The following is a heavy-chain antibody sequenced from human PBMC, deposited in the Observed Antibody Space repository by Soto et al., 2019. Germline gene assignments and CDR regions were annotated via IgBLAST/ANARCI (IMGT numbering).Heavy chain of an antibody. CDR1: GHTFHSYA. D-gene: IGHD3-22*01. V-gene: IGHV3-15*01. J-gene: IGHJ4*01. CDR2: VKSKNDGGTT. Sequence: PGGSLRLSCVASGHTFHSYAMSWVRQAPGKGLEWVGRVKSKNDGGTTDFAAPVKGRFAISRDDSKNMVYLEMNSLQTEDTAIYYCTTDSYITSIIVRFDYWGHGTLVTVSS. CDR3: TTDSYITSIIVRFDY.